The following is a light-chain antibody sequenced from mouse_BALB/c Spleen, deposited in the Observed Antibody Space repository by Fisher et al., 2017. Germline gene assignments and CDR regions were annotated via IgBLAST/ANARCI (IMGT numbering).Light chain of an antibody. J-gene: IGKJ5*01. Sequence: IVMTQTTAIMSASLGEEITLTCSASSSVSYMHWYQQKPGSSPKLWIYSTSNLASGVPARFSGSGSGTSYSLTIGTMEAEDVATYYCQQGSSILTFGAGTKLELK. CDR1: SSVSY. CDR3: QQGSSILT. V-gene: IGKV4-61*01. CDR2: STS.